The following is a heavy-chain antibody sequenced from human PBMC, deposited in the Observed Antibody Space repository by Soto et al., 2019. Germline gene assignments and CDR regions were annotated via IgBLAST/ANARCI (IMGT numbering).Heavy chain of an antibody. J-gene: IGHJ6*02. D-gene: IGHD2-2*01. CDR3: ARDLSSCSSARCYSFYYGMDL. CDR1: GFTFSNYG. CDR2: ILYDGSNK. Sequence: PGGSLRLSCAASGFTFSNYGMHWVRQTPGKGLEWVALILYDGSNKYYADSVKGRSTISRDNSKNTLYLQVSSLRAEDTAVYYCARDLSSCSSARCYSFYYGMDLWGQGTTVTVSS. V-gene: IGHV3-30*03.